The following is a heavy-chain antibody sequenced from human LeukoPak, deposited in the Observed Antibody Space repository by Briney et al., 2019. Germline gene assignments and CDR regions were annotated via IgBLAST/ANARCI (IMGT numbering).Heavy chain of an antibody. CDR1: GGSFSGYY. CDR3: ARELPGYSSSYSFDY. D-gene: IGHD6-13*01. Sequence: PSETLSLTCAVYGGSFSGYYWSWIRQPPGKGLEWIGSIYYSGSTYYNPSLKSRVTISVDTSKNQFSLKLSSVTAADTAVYYCARELPGYSSSYSFDYWGQGTLVTVSS. CDR2: IYYSGST. V-gene: IGHV4-34*01. J-gene: IGHJ4*02.